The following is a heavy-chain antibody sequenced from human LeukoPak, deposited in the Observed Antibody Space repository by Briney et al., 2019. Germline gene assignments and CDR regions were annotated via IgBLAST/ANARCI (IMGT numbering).Heavy chain of an antibody. J-gene: IGHJ4*02. CDR3: SKRYFSSGGPFDC. Sequence: PGGSLRLSCAASTFTFSNYGMSWVRQAPGKGLEWVSAISGSGGNTYYADSVKGRFTVSRDTSKNTLYLQMNSLRAEDTAVYYCSKRYFSSGGPFDCWGQGTLVTVSS. CDR1: TFTFSNYG. V-gene: IGHV3-23*01. CDR2: ISGSGGNT. D-gene: IGHD3-16*01.